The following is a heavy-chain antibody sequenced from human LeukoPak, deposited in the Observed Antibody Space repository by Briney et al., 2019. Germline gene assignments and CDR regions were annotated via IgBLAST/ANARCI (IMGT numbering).Heavy chain of an antibody. CDR2: IYHSGST. CDR1: GYSISSGYY. Sequence: SETLSLTCTVSGYSISSGYYWGWIRQPPGKGLEWIGSIYHSGSTYYNPSLKSRVTISVDTSKNQFSLKLSSVTAADTAVYYCARQRVVVIVDYWGQGTLVTVSS. V-gene: IGHV4-38-2*02. J-gene: IGHJ4*02. CDR3: ARQRVVVIVDY. D-gene: IGHD3-22*01.